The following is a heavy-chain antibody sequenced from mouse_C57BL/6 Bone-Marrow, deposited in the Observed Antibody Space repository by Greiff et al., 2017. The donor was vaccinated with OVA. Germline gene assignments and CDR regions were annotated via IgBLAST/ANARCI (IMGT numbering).Heavy chain of an antibody. D-gene: IGHD1-1*01. CDR2: IRNKANGYTT. Sequence: DVKLVESGGGLVQPGGSLSLSCAASGFTFTDYYMSWVRQPPGKALEWLGFIRNKANGYTTEYSASVKGRFTISRDNSQSILYLQMNALRAEDSATYYCARVTTVYAMDYWGQGTSVTVSS. V-gene: IGHV7-3*01. CDR1: GFTFTDYY. J-gene: IGHJ4*01. CDR3: ARVTTVYAMDY.